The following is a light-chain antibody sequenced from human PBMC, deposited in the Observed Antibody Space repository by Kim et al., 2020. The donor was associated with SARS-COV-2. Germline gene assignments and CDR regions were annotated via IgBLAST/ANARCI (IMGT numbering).Light chain of an antibody. Sequence: QSALTQPRSVSGSPGQSVTISCTGTSSDVGGYNYVSWYQQHPGKAPKLMISDVSKRPSGVPDRFSGSKSGNTASLTISGLQAEDEADYYCCSYAGSHTFVFGGGTQLTVL. CDR2: DVS. V-gene: IGLV2-11*01. CDR1: SSDVGGYNY. CDR3: CSYAGSHTFV. J-gene: IGLJ2*01.